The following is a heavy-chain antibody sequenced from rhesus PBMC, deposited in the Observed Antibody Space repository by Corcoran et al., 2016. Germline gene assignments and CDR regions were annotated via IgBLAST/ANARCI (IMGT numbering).Heavy chain of an antibody. V-gene: IGHV3S16*01. D-gene: IGHD6-25*01. Sequence: EVQLVESGGGLVQPGGSLRLSCAASGFTFSSYGMSWVRQAPGKGLEWVSFISYTGKTIYDAEPVKGRFTISRDNAKNSLSLQMNSLRAEDTAVYYCTRLGAAGTKYGLDSWGQGVVVTVSS. CDR1: GFTFSSYG. CDR3: TRLGAAGTKYGLDS. J-gene: IGHJ6*01. CDR2: ISYTGKTI.